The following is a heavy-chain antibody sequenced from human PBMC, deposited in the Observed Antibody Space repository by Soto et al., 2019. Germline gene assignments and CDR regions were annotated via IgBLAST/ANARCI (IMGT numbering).Heavy chain of an antibody. Sequence: GGSLRLSCVGSAFIFSNYGMHWVRQAPGKGLEWVAFISYDGSDILYADSVKGRFTIPRDNSKSTLFLHMNRPTAEDTAIYFCAIVRVADSALDHWGQGTLVTVSS. D-gene: IGHD3-10*02. CDR3: AIVRVADSALDH. V-gene: IGHV3-30*02. CDR2: ISYDGSDI. CDR1: AFIFSNYG. J-gene: IGHJ4*02.